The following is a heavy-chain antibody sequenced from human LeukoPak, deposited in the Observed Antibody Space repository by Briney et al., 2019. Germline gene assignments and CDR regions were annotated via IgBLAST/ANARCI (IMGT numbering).Heavy chain of an antibody. J-gene: IGHJ6*03. D-gene: IGHD6-13*01. CDR1: GGSISSSSYY. Sequence: SETLSLTCTVSGGSISSSSYYWGWIRQPPGKGLEWIGSIYYSGSTYYNPSLKSRVTMSLDTSKNQFSLKLSSVTAADTAVYYCARTPTSRKRVLGGAAAGTNYYYYYYMDVWGKGTTVTISS. CDR2: IYYSGST. V-gene: IGHV4-39*07. CDR3: ARTPTSRKRVLGGAAAGTNYYYYYYMDV.